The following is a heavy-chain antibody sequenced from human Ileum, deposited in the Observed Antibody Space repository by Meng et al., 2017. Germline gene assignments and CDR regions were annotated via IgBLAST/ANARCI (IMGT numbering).Heavy chain of an antibody. V-gene: IGHV3-21*01. CDR3: ARERQDNRWFDP. CDR2: ISSSSSYI. D-gene: IGHD1-1*01. Sequence: EVQLVESGGDLVKPGGSLRRSCAASGFTFSSYSMNWVRQAPGKGLEWVSSISSSSSYIYYADSLKGRFTISRDNAKNSLHLQMNSLRAEDTAVYYCARERQDNRWFDPWGQGTLVTVSS. J-gene: IGHJ5*02. CDR1: GFTFSSYS.